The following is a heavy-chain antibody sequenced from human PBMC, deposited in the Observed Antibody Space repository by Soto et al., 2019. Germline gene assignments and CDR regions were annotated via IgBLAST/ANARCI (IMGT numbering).Heavy chain of an antibody. CDR3: ARMYYYDSSGYDLVGVRYGMDV. CDR1: GGSISSSSYY. CDR2: IYYSGST. D-gene: IGHD3-22*01. V-gene: IGHV4-39*01. Sequence: QLQLQESGPGLVKPSETLSLTCTVSGGSISSSSYYWGWIRQPPGKGLEWIGSIYYSGSTYYNPSLKSRVTISVDTSKNQFSLKLSSVTAADTAVYYCARMYYYDSSGYDLVGVRYGMDVWGQGTTVTVSS. J-gene: IGHJ6*02.